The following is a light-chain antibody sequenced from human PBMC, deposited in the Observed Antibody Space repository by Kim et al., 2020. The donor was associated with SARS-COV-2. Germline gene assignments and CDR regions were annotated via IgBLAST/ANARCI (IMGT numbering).Light chain of an antibody. CDR1: QDINRY. CDR2: TAS. V-gene: IGKV1-39*01. CDR3: QQSHTAPLLT. J-gene: IGKJ4*01. Sequence: DIQMTQSPSSLSASVGDRVTITCRASQDINRYLNWYQQKPGKAPKLLIYTASSLQSGVPSRFTGSGSETDFTLTINSLQTEDFATYYCQQSHTAPLLTFGGGTKLEI.